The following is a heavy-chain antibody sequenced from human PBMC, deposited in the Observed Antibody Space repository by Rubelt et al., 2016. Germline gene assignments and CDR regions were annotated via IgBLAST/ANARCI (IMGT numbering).Heavy chain of an antibody. J-gene: IGHJ3*02. Sequence: VQLVESGGGLVQPGGSLRLSCAASGFTFSSYAMHWVRQAPGKGLEWVAVISYDGSNKYSADSVKGRFTISRDNSKNTLYLQMNSLRAEDTAVYYCARAGVTTADAFDIWGQGTMVTVSS. V-gene: IGHV3-30*04. CDR2: ISYDGSNK. CDR1: GFTFSSYA. CDR3: ARAGVTTADAFDI. D-gene: IGHD4-11*01.